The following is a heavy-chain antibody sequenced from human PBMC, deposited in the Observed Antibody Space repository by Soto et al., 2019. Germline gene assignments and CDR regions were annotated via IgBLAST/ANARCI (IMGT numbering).Heavy chain of an antibody. J-gene: IGHJ4*02. CDR2: ISAYTGNT. Sequence: ASVKVSCKASGYSFSSYGISWVRQAPGQGLEWLAWISAYTGNTNYAQNLQGRLTVTADTYTNTAYLEVRGLRSTDTAVYYCARDMISVTGTGLVWDYWGQGSLVTVSS. D-gene: IGHD1-7*01. V-gene: IGHV1-18*01. CDR1: GYSFSSYG. CDR3: ARDMISVTGTGLVWDY.